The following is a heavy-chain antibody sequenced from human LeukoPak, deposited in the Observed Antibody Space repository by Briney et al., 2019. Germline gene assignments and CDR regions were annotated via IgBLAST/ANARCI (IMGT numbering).Heavy chain of an antibody. D-gene: IGHD3/OR15-3a*01. CDR1: GVSISSSNSY. J-gene: IGHJ4*02. CDR3: ARQTGSGLFILP. V-gene: IGHV4-39*01. CDR2: IYYSGNT. Sequence: SETLSLTRTVSGVSISSSNSYWGWIRQPPGKGLEWIGSIYYSGNTYYNASLKSQVSISIDTSKNQLSLRLTSVTAADTAVYYCARQTGSGLFILPGGQGTLVTVSS.